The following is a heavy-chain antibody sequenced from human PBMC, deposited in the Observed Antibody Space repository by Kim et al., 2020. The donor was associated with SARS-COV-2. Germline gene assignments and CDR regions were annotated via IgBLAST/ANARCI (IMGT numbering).Heavy chain of an antibody. CDR3: ARDFRGLLWFGAFRYYCYGMNV. Sequence: ASVKVSCKASGYTFTSYGISWVRQAPGHGLEWMGWINAYNGNTNYAQKLQGRVTITTDTSTSTAYMELRSLRSDDTAVYYCARDFRGLLWFGAFRYYCYGMNVLDQRTTVTFAS. CDR2: INAYNGNT. V-gene: IGHV1-18*01. J-gene: IGHJ6*02. CDR1: GYTFTSYG. D-gene: IGHD3-10*01.